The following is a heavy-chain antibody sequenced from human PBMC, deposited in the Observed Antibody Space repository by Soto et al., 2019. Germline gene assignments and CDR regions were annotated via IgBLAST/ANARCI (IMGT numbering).Heavy chain of an antibody. J-gene: IGHJ4*02. CDR1: GYSFASHW. V-gene: IGHV5-51*01. D-gene: IGHD1-26*01. CDR3: ARYSWSYRHYLDF. CDR2: IYPGDSDT. Sequence: GESLEISCKGSGYSFASHWVAWVRQMPEKGLEWIGTIYPGDSDTKYSSAFRGHVAISADTSVSTAYLQWRSLEATDSAIYYCARYSWSYRHYLDFWGQGTLVTVSS.